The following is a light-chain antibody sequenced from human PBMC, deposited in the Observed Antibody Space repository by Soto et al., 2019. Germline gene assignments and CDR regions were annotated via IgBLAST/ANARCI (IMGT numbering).Light chain of an antibody. Sequence: DIQMTQSPSTLSGSVGDRVTITCRASQTISSWLAWYQQKPGKAPKLLIYDASSLESGIPSRFSGSGSGTEFTLTISSLQPDDFATYYCQQYNSYPLTFGGGTKVEIK. V-gene: IGKV1-5*01. CDR1: QTISSW. CDR3: QQYNSYPLT. CDR2: DAS. J-gene: IGKJ4*01.